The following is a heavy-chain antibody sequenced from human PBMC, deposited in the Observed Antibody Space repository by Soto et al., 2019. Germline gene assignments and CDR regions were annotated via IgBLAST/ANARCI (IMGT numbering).Heavy chain of an antibody. V-gene: IGHV3-30*18. CDR2: TSYDGTNK. CDR3: AKDLSGARWYYDALDV. D-gene: IGHD2-15*01. Sequence: KYLRLSCEFPVLTCSTHVMHWVRQAPGKGLEWVAGTSYDGTNKYYARSVQGRFTISRENSMKTLYLQMNSLRTEDTAVYYCAKDLSGARWYYDALDVWGQGTTVTVSS. J-gene: IGHJ6*02. CDR1: VLTCSTHV.